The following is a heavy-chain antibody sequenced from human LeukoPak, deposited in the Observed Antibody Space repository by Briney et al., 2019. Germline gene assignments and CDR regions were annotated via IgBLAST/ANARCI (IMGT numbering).Heavy chain of an antibody. Sequence: GGSLRLSCAASGFTFSSYWMSWVRQAPGKGLEWVAFIRYDGSNKYYADSVKGRFTISRDNSKNTLYLQMNSLRAEDTAVYYCAKDPRGTVFSSSSGLFIWGQGTLVTVSS. V-gene: IGHV3-30*02. CDR1: GFTFSSYW. D-gene: IGHD6-6*01. CDR3: AKDPRGTVFSSSSGLFI. CDR2: IRYDGSNK. J-gene: IGHJ4*02.